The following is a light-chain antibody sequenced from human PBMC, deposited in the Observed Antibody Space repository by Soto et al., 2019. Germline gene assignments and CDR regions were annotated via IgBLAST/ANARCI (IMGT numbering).Light chain of an antibody. CDR2: DAS. CDR3: HQRTNRGT. J-gene: IGKJ1*01. V-gene: IGKV3-11*01. CDR1: QSVSSD. Sequence: EIVLTQSPATLSLSPGERATLSCRASQSVSSDLVWYQQKPGQAPRLLIYDASNRATGIPARFSGSGSGTDFTLTISSLEPEDFAVYYCHQRTNRGTCGQGTKVEIK.